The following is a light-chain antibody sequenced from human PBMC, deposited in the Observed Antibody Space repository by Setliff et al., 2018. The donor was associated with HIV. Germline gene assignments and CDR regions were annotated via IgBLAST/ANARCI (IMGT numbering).Light chain of an antibody. CDR3: CSHTRTLNPFV. CDR1: SSDVGGSNH. V-gene: IGLV2-14*03. Sequence: VLTQPASVSGSPGQSIAISCTGTSSDVGGSNHVSWYQQHPGKAPRLIIYDVTNRPSGVSDRFSGSKSGNTASLIIPGLQAEDDADYYCCSHTRTLNPFVFGTGTKVTVL. CDR2: DVT. J-gene: IGLJ1*01.